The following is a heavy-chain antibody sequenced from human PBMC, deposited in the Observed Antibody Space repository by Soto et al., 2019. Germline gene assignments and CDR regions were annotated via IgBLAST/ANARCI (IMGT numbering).Heavy chain of an antibody. CDR2: ISAYNGNT. J-gene: IGHJ3*02. D-gene: IGHD2-8*01. Sequence: ASVKVSCKASGYTFTSYGISWVRQAPGQGLEWMGWISAYNGNTNYAQKLQGRVTMTTDTSTSTAYMELRSLRSDDTAVYYCASGDCTNGVCYAFDIWGQGTMVTVSS. CDR3: ASGDCTNGVCYAFDI. V-gene: IGHV1-18*01. CDR1: GYTFTSYG.